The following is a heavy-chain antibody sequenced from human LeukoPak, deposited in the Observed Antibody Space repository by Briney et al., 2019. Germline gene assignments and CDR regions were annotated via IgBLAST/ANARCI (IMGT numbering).Heavy chain of an antibody. Sequence: PGRSLRLSCAASGFAFNTYAMHWVRQAPGQGLEWVALIWHDGSHKFYSNSVRGQFTISGDNSKNTVSLQMNNLRPEDTAVYYCARKIFGSGSYPDFWGQGTLVTVSS. CDR2: IWHDGSHK. CDR1: GFAFNTYA. J-gene: IGHJ4*02. V-gene: IGHV3-33*01. D-gene: IGHD3-10*01. CDR3: ARKIFGSGSYPDF.